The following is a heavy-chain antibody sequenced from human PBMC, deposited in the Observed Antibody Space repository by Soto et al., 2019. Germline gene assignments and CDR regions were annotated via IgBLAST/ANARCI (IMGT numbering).Heavy chain of an antibody. Sequence: QNTLKESGPTLVKPTQTLTLTCTFSGLSLSTSGVGVGWIRQPPGKALEWLALIYWDDDKRYSPSLKSRLTITKDTSKNQVVLTMTNMDPVDTATYYCAHRRLYGSRLDPNWFDPWGQGTLVTVSS. CDR1: GLSLSTSGVG. CDR3: AHRRLYGSRLDPNWFDP. J-gene: IGHJ5*02. V-gene: IGHV2-5*02. CDR2: IYWDDDK. D-gene: IGHD3-10*01.